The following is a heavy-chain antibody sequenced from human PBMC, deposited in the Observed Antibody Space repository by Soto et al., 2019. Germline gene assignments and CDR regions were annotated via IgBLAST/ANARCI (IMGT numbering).Heavy chain of an antibody. D-gene: IGHD2-15*01. CDR3: ARERCSGGSCYSRARDY. J-gene: IGHJ4*02. V-gene: IGHV4-31*03. Sequence: QVQLQESGPGLVKPSQTLSLTCTVSGGSISSGGYYWSWIRQHPGKGLEWIGYIYYSGSTYSNPSLKSRVTISVDTSKNQFSLKLSSVTAADTAVYYWARERCSGGSCYSRARDYWGQGTLVTVSS. CDR2: IYYSGST. CDR1: GGSISSGGYY.